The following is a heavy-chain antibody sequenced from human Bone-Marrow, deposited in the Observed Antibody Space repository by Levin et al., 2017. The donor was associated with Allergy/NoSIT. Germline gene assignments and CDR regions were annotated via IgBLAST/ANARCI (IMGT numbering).Heavy chain of an antibody. J-gene: IGHJ5*02. CDR2: IYHSGSI. V-gene: IGHV4-4*02. D-gene: IGHD4-17*01. CDR1: GGSISSSTW. Sequence: PSETLSLTCAVSGGSISSSTWWSWVRQPPGKGLEWIGEIYHSGSINYNPSLKSRLTISVDKSKNQFSLKLNSVTAADTAVYYCATHGDFDPFDPWGQGTLVTVSS. CDR3: ATHGDFDPFDP.